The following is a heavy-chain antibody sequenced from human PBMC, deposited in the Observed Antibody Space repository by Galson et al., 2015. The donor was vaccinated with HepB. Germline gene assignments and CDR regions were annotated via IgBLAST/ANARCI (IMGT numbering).Heavy chain of an antibody. CDR1: GFTFSGSA. D-gene: IGHD2-15*01. J-gene: IGHJ6*03. CDR2: IRSKANSYAT. V-gene: IGHV3-73*01. Sequence: SLRLSCAASGFTFSGSAMHWVRQASGKGLEWVGRIRSKANSYATAYATSVKGRFTISRDDSKNTAYLQMNSLKTEDTAVYYCTRHGGDIVEGMDVWGKGTTVTVSS. CDR3: TRHGGDIVEGMDV.